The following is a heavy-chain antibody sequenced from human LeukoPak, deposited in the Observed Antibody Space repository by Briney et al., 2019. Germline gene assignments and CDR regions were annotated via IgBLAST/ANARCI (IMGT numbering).Heavy chain of an antibody. Sequence: GGSPRLXCAASGFTFSSYAMSWVRQAPGKGLEWVSAISGSGGSTYYADSVKGRFTISRDNSKNTLYLQMNSLRAEDTAVYYCAKARDFWSGYHFDYWGQGTLVTVSS. J-gene: IGHJ4*02. CDR2: ISGSGGST. D-gene: IGHD3-3*01. V-gene: IGHV3-23*01. CDR1: GFTFSSYA. CDR3: AKARDFWSGYHFDY.